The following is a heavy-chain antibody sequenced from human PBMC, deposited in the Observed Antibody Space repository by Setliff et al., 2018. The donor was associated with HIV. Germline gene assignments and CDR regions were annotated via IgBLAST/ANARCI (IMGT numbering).Heavy chain of an antibody. D-gene: IGHD3-10*01. J-gene: IGHJ6*03. Sequence: SETLSLTCTVSGGSISTSRYYWGWIRQPPGKGLAWIGSINYRGNTYYNPSLKSRAAISVDTSKNQISLKLSSVTAADTAVYYCASLDGSESPYIYYYYMDVWGKGTAVTVSS. CDR1: GGSISTSRYY. CDR2: INYRGNT. CDR3: ASLDGSESPYIYYYYMDV. V-gene: IGHV4-39*01.